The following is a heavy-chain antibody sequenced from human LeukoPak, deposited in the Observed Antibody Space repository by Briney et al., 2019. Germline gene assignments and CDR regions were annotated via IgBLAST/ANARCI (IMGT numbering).Heavy chain of an antibody. V-gene: IGHV4-38-2*01. D-gene: IGHD3-10*01. CDR3: ARAMVRGVICYFDY. Sequence: SETLSLTCAVSGYSISSGYYWGWIRQPPGKGLEWIGSIYHSGSTYYNPSLKSRVTISVDTSKNQFSLKLSSVTAADTAVYYCARAMVRGVICYFDYWGQGTLATVSS. J-gene: IGHJ4*02. CDR1: GYSISSGYY. CDR2: IYHSGST.